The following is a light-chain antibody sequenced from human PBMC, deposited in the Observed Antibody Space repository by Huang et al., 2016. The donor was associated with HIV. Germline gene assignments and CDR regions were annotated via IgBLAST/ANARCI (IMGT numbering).Light chain of an antibody. V-gene: IGKV4-1*01. J-gene: IGKJ1*01. CDR1: QSLLFRSNNKNY. CDR3: QQYFDVPWT. Sequence: IVMTQSPDSLAVSLGETATINCKSRQSLLFRSNNKNYLAWYQQKPGQPPTLLMSWASTRGSGVPSRFSGGGSGTDFTLTISSLQAEDVAVYFCQQYFDVPWTFGRGTKVEIK. CDR2: WAS.